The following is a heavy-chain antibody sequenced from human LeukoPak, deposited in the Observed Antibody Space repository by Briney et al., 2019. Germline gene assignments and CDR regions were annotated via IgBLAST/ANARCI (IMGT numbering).Heavy chain of an antibody. V-gene: IGHV4-59*01. D-gene: IGHD1-1*01. J-gene: IGHJ4*02. Sequence: KPSETLFLTCTVSGGAIRSYYWNWSRQTPGKGLEWIGYIYYSGTTNHNPSLENRVTISVDTSKNQLSLKLSSVTAADTAVYYCARGARWNDWAFEGWGQGTLVTVSS. CDR2: IYYSGTT. CDR1: GGAIRSYY. CDR3: ARGARWNDWAFEG.